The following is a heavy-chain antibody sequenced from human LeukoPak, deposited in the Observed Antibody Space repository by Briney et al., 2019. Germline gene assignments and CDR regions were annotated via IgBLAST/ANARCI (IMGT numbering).Heavy chain of an antibody. CDR3: AGDEDYGGNRDY. CDR1: GFTFSSYA. J-gene: IGHJ4*02. V-gene: IGHV3-23*01. Sequence: GGSLRLSCAASGFTFSSYAMSWVRQAPGKGLEWVSAISGSGGSTYYADSVKGRFTISRDNSKNTLYLQMNSLRAEDTAVYCCAGDEDYGGNRDYWGQGTLVTVSS. D-gene: IGHD4-23*01. CDR2: ISGSGGST.